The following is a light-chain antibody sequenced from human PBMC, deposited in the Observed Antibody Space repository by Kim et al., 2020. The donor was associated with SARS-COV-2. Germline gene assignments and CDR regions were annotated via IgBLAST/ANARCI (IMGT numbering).Light chain of an antibody. Sequence: SELTQPPSASGTPGQRVTISCSGRSSNIGSNTVTWYQQLPGTAPKLLIYSDNQRPSGVPDRFSGSKSGTSASLAISGLQSEDEADYYCAAWDDSLNGLLYVFGTGTKVTVL. CDR1: SSNIGSNT. J-gene: IGLJ1*01. CDR3: AAWDDSLNGLLYV. V-gene: IGLV1-44*01. CDR2: SDN.